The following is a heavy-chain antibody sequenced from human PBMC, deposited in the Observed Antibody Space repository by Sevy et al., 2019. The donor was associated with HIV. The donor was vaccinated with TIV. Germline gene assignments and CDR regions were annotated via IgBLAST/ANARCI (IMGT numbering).Heavy chain of an antibody. CDR2: ISFDGRDK. J-gene: IGHJ3*01. Sequence: GGSLRLSCAASGFDFSTYDMHWVRQAPGKGLEWVAFISFDGRDKWYVDSVKGRFTISRDNSKNTLYSQMNTLRDEDTAVYYCAKRERSYYDSSGNYDAFDVWGQGTSVTVSS. CDR3: AKRERSYYDSSGNYDAFDV. CDR1: GFDFSTYD. D-gene: IGHD3-22*01. V-gene: IGHV3-33*03.